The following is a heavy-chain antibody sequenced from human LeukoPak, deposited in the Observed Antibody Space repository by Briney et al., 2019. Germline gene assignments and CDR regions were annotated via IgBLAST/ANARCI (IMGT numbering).Heavy chain of an antibody. J-gene: IGHJ3*02. CDR3: ARHGYSSGIYDAFDI. CDR2: IYYSGST. V-gene: IGHV4-59*08. D-gene: IGHD6-19*01. CDR1: GGSIRSYY. Sequence: SETLSLTCTVSGGSIRSYYWSWIRQPAGKGLEWIAYIYYSGSTNYNPSLKRRVTISVDTSTNQFSLKLSSVTAADTAVYYCARHGYSSGIYDAFDIWGQGTMVTVSS.